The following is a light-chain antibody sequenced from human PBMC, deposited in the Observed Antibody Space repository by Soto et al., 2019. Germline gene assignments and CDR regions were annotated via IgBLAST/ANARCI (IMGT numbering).Light chain of an antibody. J-gene: IGLJ1*01. CDR1: SSDVGGYNY. V-gene: IGLV2-14*03. CDR2: DVS. Sequence: QSVLTQPASVSGSPGQSIAISCTGTSSDVGGYNYVSWYQQHPGKAPKLMIYDVSNRPSGVSDRFSGSKSGNTASLTISGLQAEDEGDYYCSSFTRSSTYVFGTGTKLTVL. CDR3: SSFTRSSTYV.